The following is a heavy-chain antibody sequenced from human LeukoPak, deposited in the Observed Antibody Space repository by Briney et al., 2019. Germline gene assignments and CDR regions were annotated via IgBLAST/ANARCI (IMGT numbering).Heavy chain of an antibody. Sequence: ASVKVSCKASGYTFTGYYMHWVRQAPGQGLEWIGRINPNSGGTNYAQKFQGRVTMTRDTSISTAYMELSRLRSDDTAVYYCARDLSRGYSSSWFRYWGQGTLVTVSS. D-gene: IGHD6-13*01. V-gene: IGHV1-2*06. CDR2: INPNSGGT. CDR1: GYTFTGYY. J-gene: IGHJ4*02. CDR3: ARDLSRGYSSSWFRY.